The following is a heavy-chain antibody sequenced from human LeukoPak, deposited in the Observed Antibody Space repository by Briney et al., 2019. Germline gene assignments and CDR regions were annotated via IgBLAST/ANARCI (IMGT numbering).Heavy chain of an antibody. J-gene: IGHJ6*03. Sequence: GGSLRFFCAASGFTFDDYAMHWVRQAPGKGLEWVSLISWDGGSNYYADSVKGRFTIPRDNSKNSLYLKMNSLRAEDTALYYCAKGEDYRYYYYMDVWGKGTTVTVSS. CDR3: AKGEDYRYYYYMDV. CDR1: GFTFDDYA. D-gene: IGHD4-11*01. V-gene: IGHV3-43D*03. CDR2: ISWDGGSN.